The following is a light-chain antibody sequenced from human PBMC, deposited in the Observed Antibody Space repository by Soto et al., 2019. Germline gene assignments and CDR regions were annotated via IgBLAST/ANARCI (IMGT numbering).Light chain of an antibody. V-gene: IGLV2-14*03. Sequence: QSVLTQPASVSGSPGQSITISCTGTSSDVGGYNYVSWYQQHPGKVLRLMIYDVSNRPSGVSDRFPGSQSGNTASLTISGLQTDDEADYYCSSFTSSDTHVFGSGTKVTVL. CDR3: SSFTSSDTHV. J-gene: IGLJ1*01. CDR1: SSDVGGYNY. CDR2: DVS.